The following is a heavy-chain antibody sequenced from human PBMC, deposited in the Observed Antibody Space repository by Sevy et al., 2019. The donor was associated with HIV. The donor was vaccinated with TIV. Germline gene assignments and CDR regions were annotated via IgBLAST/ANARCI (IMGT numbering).Heavy chain of an antibody. J-gene: IGHJ4*02. CDR3: ARDSTTRPRVLDY. CDR1: GGSISSYF. CDR2: IYFTGNT. V-gene: IGHV4-59*01. Sequence: SETLSLTCSVSGGSISSYFWTWVRQSPGKGLEWIGNIYFTGNTDYSPSLKSRVTLSLDTSKSQFSLTLKSVTALDTAIFFCARDSTTRPRVLDYWGQGTLVTVSS. D-gene: IGHD1-1*01.